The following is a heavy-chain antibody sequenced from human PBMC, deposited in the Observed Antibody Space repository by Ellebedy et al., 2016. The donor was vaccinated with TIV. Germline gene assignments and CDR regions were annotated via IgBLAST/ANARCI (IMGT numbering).Heavy chain of an antibody. V-gene: IGHV3-48*04. D-gene: IGHD4-23*01. CDR2: IGNRSSSI. CDR1: GFTFRNYV. CDR3: ARERWPDLDY. J-gene: IGHJ4*02. Sequence: GESLKISXAASGFTFRNYVMNWVRQAPGKGLEWISDIGNRSSSIRYADSVKGRFIISRDNANNSLSLQMNGLRAEDTAVYYCARERWPDLDYWGQGTLVTVSS.